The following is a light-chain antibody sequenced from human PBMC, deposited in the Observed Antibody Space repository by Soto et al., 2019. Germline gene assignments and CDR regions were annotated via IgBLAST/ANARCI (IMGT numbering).Light chain of an antibody. J-gene: IGLJ1*01. CDR3: SSYTRGSPRV. CDR1: SSDVGGYNY. CDR2: DVS. Sequence: QSALTQPASVSGSPGQSITISCTGTSSDVGGYNYVSWYQQHPGKAPKLMIYDVSNRPSGVSNRYSVSKSGNTASLTISGLRAYDEADYSCSSYTRGSPRVFGTGTTFTVL. V-gene: IGLV2-14*01.